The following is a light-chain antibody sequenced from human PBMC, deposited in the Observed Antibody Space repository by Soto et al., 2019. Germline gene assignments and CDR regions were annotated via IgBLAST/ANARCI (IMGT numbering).Light chain of an antibody. V-gene: IGKV3-15*01. J-gene: IGKJ4*01. CDR3: QQYNEWPLT. Sequence: ERVMTQSAATLSVSPGEKATLSCRASQTVSNNLAWYQQKAGQAPRLLIYFATTRATGIPARFSGSGSGTEFTLTISTLQSEDFAVYYCQQYNEWPLTFGGGTKVETK. CDR1: QTVSNN. CDR2: FAT.